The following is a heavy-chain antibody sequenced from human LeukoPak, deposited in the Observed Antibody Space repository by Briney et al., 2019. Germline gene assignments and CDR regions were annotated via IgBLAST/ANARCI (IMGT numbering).Heavy chain of an antibody. J-gene: IGHJ4*02. V-gene: IGHV4-34*01. CDR1: GGSFSGYY. CDR2: INHSGST. CDR3: ARGPFSPYYYDSSGYYYFDY. Sequence: SETLSLTCAVYGGSFSGYYWSWIRQPPGKGLEWIGEINHSGSTNYNPSLKSRVTISVDTSKNQFSLKLSSVTAADTAVYCCARGPFSPYYYDSSGYYYFDYWGQGTLVTVSS. D-gene: IGHD3-22*01.